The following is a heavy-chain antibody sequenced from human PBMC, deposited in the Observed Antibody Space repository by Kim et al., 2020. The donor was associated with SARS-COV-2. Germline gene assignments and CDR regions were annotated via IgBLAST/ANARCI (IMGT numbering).Heavy chain of an antibody. Sequence: GGSLRLSCAASGFTFSSYSMNWVRQAPGKGLEWVSYISSSSSTIYYADSVKGRFTISRDNAKNSLYLQMNSLRDEDTAVYYCARDAMPGYSSSWLGARVARNWFDPWGQGTLVTVSS. J-gene: IGHJ5*02. V-gene: IGHV3-48*02. D-gene: IGHD6-13*01. CDR1: GFTFSSYS. CDR2: ISSSSSTI. CDR3: ARDAMPGYSSSWLGARVARNWFDP.